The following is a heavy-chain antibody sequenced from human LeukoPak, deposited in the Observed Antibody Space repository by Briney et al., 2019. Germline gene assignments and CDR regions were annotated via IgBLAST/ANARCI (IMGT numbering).Heavy chain of an antibody. CDR2: IIPMFGAA. J-gene: IGHJ6*02. V-gene: IGHV1-69*01. CDR1: EDTFSRNA. Sequence: SVKLSCKASEDTFSRNALSWVRQAPGQGLEWMWGIIPMFGAANYAQEFQGRVTITAEESATTVFMELSSLRSEDTAVYYCARRDCGGDCYSSYYYYYGMHVWGQGTTVIVSS. CDR3: ARRDCGGDCYSSYYYYYGMHV. D-gene: IGHD2-21*02.